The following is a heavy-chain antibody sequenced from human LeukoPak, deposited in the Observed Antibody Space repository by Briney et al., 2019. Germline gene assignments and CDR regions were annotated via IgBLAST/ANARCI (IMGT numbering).Heavy chain of an antibody. CDR1: GFTFSSYG. Sequence: QPGGSLRLSCAASGFTFSSYGMHWVRQAPGKGLEWVAFIRYDGSNKYYADSVKGRFTISRDNSKNTLYLQMNSLRAEDSAVYYCAKGGGIGYYFDYWGQGTLVTVSS. D-gene: IGHD2-15*01. CDR2: IRYDGSNK. V-gene: IGHV3-30*02. J-gene: IGHJ4*02. CDR3: AKGGGIGYYFDY.